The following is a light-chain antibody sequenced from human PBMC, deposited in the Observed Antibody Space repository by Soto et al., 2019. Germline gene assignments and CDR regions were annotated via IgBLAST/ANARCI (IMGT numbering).Light chain of an antibody. CDR1: QGISNW. CDR2: DAS. Sequence: DIQMTQSPSSVSATVGDRVTITCRASQGISNWLAWYQQRPGRAPKLLIYDASTLHSAVPARFSGGGSGTDFTLTISSLQPEDYAVYFCQQTDNFPWTFGQGTKVEIK. J-gene: IGKJ1*01. CDR3: QQTDNFPWT. V-gene: IGKV1-12*01.